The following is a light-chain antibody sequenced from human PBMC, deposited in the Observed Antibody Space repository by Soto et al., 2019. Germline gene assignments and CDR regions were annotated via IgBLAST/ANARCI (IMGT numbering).Light chain of an antibody. CDR2: GAS. V-gene: IGKV3-15*01. CDR1: QNVGTN. Sequence: DTELTQSPATLSVSPGERATLSCRASQNVGTNLAWYQQRAGQAPRLLIYGASTRAFGVAARFSGGGSGTEFTLTISSLQSEDFAVYHCQQYNNGPPWTFGQATKVE. CDR3: QQYNNGPPWT. J-gene: IGKJ1*01.